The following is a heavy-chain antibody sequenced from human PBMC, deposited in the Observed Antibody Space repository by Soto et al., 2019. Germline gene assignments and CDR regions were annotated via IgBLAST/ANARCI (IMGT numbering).Heavy chain of an antibody. J-gene: IGHJ1*01. CDR3: AREENCRGGTCYSEYFHH. CDR2: VNPSGGSA. CDR1: GYIFTAYS. Sequence: QVQLVQSGAEVKKLGASVKVSCKTSGYIFTAYSMHWVRQAPGQGLEWMGVVNPSGGSAHYAQSFEGRVTLTRDTSTSTFYMELSSLRSEDTAVYYCAREENCRGGTCYSEYFHHWGQGTLVTDSS. V-gene: IGHV1-46*01. D-gene: IGHD2-15*01.